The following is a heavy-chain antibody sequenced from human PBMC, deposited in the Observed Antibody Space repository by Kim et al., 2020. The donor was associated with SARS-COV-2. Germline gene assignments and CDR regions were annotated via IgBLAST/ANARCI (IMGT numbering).Heavy chain of an antibody. D-gene: IGHD6-6*01. CDR1: GFIFSSYE. CDR2: MSSSGSTI. Sequence: GGSLRLSCAASGFIFSSYEMNWVRQAPGKGLEWVSYMSSSGSTIYYADSVKGRFTISRDNAKNSLYLQMNSLRAEDTAVYYCARDLEKSIAARGGNDNYYYYGMDVWGQGTTVTVSS. CDR3: ARDLEKSIAARGGNDNYYYYGMDV. J-gene: IGHJ6*02. V-gene: IGHV3-48*03.